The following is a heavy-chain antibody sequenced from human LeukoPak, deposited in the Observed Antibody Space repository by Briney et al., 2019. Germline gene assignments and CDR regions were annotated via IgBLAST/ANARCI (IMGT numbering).Heavy chain of an antibody. Sequence: SETLSLTCAVYGGSFSAYYWSWIRQPPGKGLEWIGEINHSGSTNYIPSLKSRVTISVDTSKNQFSLKLSSVTAADTAVYYCARALDYDFWSGYSAHFDYWGQGTLVTVSS. V-gene: IGHV4-34*01. J-gene: IGHJ4*02. D-gene: IGHD3-3*01. CDR2: INHSGST. CDR3: ARALDYDFWSGYSAHFDY. CDR1: GGSFSAYY.